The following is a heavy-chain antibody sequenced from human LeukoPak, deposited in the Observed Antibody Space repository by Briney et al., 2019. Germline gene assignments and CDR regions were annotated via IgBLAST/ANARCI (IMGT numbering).Heavy chain of an antibody. CDR1: GYTFTSYD. J-gene: IGHJ3*02. CDR2: MNPNSGNT. CDR3: ASRKLYGSGSDLDAFDI. V-gene: IGHV1-8*01. Sequence: ASVKVSCKASGYTFTSYDINWVRQATGQGLEWMGWMNPNSGNTGYAQKFQGRVTMTRNTSISTAYMELSSLRSEDTAVYYCASRKLYGSGSDLDAFDIWGQGTMVTVSS. D-gene: IGHD3-10*01.